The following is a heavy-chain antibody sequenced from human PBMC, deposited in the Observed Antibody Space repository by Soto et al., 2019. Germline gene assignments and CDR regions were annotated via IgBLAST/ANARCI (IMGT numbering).Heavy chain of an antibody. Sequence: GSLRLSCDASGXTFSTYKMIWVRQAPGKGLELVSYINIGSSSIYADSVKGRLTISRDNARNSLYLQMNSMRDEDTAVYYCARVVDGVSGADYWGQGTLVTVSS. D-gene: IGHD2-8*01. CDR3: ARVVDGVSGADY. J-gene: IGHJ4*02. CDR1: GXTFSTYK. CDR2: INIGSSSI. V-gene: IGHV3-48*02.